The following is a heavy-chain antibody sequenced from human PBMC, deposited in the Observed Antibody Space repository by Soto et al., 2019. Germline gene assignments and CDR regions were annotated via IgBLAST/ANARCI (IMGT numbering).Heavy chain of an antibody. J-gene: IGHJ4*02. D-gene: IGHD6-6*01. CDR1: GYTFTTYG. Sequence: QVHLVQSGAEVKKPGASVKVSCKGSGYTFTTYGITWVRQAPGQGLEWMGWISAHNGNTTYAPKLQGRVTVTRDTSTSTAYMELTTLRSADTAVYSCARGTSGDYWGQGTLVTVSS. CDR3: ARGTSGDY. V-gene: IGHV1-18*01. CDR2: ISAHNGNT.